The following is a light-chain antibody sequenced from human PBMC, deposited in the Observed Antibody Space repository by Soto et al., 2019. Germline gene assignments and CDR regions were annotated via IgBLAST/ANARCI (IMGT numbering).Light chain of an antibody. CDR2: WAS. CDR3: QQYYNAPRT. J-gene: IGKJ1*01. V-gene: IGKV4-1*01. Sequence: DIVMTQSPEPLALSLGERATINFAAIPTGFFSTSNKNYLAWYQQRPGQPPKLLIYWASIRESGVPDRFSGSGSGTHFTLTIDSLQAEDVAVYYCQQYYNAPRTFGQGTKVDIK. CDR1: PTGFFSTSNKNY.